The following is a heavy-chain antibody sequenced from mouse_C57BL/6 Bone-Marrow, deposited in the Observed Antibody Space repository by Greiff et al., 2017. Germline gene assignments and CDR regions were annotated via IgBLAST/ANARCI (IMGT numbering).Heavy chain of an antibody. V-gene: IGHV3-8*01. Sequence: VQLKESGPGLAKPSQTLSLTCSVTGYSITSAYWNWIRKFPGNKLDYMGYISYSGSTYYTPSLKSRIPQTLDTSKNQYYLQLNSVTTEDTATYYCARLDYGSRLDDWGTGTTVTVSS. CDR3: ARLDYGSRLDD. CDR1: GYSITSAY. CDR2: ISYSGST. D-gene: IGHD1-1*01. J-gene: IGHJ1*03.